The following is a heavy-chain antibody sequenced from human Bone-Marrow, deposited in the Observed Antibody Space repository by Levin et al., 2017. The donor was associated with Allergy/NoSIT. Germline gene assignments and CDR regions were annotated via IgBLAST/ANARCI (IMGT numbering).Heavy chain of an antibody. CDR2: IYPGDSDT. V-gene: IGHV5-51*01. D-gene: IGHD4-17*01. CDR1: GYGFASYW. J-gene: IGHJ4*02. CDR3: ARVHYTTVTFPFDF. Sequence: NAGGSLRLSCKGSGYGFASYWIGWVRQVPGKGLEYMGVIYPGDSDTRYNPSFEGHVTISADKSIGTAYLQWSSLKASDTAMYYCARVHYTTVTFPFDFWGQGTLVTVSS.